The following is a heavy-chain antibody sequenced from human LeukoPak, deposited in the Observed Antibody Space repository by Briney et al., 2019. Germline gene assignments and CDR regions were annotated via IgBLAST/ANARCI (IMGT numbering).Heavy chain of an antibody. CDR2: ISAYNGNT. D-gene: IGHD6-19*01. CDR3: ARKVGSGWWYNWSDP. V-gene: IGHV1-18*01. J-gene: IGHJ5*02. CDR1: GYTFTSYG. Sequence: ASVKVSCKASGYTFTSYGISWVRQAPGQGLEWMGWISAYNGNTNYAQKLQGRVTLTTDTSTSTAYMELRSLRSDDTAVYYCARKVGSGWWYNWSDPWSQGTLVTVSS.